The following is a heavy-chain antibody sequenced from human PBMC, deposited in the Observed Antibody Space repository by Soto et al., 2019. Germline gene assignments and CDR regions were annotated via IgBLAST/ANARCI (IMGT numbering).Heavy chain of an antibody. V-gene: IGHV1-69*12. CDR1: GGPFSSYT. D-gene: IGHD6-13*01. Sequence: QVHLVQSGAEVKMPGSSVKVSCKVSGGPFSSYTISWVRQAPGQGLEWVGEITPLFGRTNYVQNFQGKVTISAAESTNAAYVQLSSLRSEDTAVYYCVRDSIAAAGFDSWGQGTLVTVS. J-gene: IGHJ4*02. CDR3: VRDSIAAAGFDS. CDR2: ITPLFGRT.